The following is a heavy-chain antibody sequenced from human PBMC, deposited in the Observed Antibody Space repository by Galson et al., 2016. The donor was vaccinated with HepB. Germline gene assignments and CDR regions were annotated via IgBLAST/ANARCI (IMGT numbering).Heavy chain of an antibody. V-gene: IGHV3-30*03. CDR2: ISYDRSNK. D-gene: IGHD6-13*01. Sequence: SLRLSCAASGFTFSTYGMHWVRQAPGKGLEWVAVISYDRSNKNYAASVKGRFTISRDNSKNTLYLEMTSLTSEDTAVYYCAARGNSWPYYWGQGTPVTVSS. J-gene: IGHJ4*02. CDR1: GFTFSTYG. CDR3: AARGNSWPYY.